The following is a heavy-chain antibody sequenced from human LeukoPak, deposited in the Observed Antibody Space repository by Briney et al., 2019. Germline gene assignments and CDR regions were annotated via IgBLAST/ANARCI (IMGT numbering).Heavy chain of an antibody. V-gene: IGHV3-53*01. J-gene: IGHJ4*02. CDR3: ASLQLWSGPFDY. CDR1: EFSVSSNY. Sequence: PGGSLRLSCAASEFSVSSNYMTWVRQAPGKGLEWVSLIYSDGSTYYADSVKGRFAFSRDNSKNTVYLQMNSLRAEDTAVYYCASLQLWSGPFDYWGQGTLVTVSS. D-gene: IGHD5-18*01. CDR2: IYSDGST.